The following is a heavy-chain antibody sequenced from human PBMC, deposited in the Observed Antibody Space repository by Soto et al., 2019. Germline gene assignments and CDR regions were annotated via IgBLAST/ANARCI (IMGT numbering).Heavy chain of an antibody. CDR2: ISGYNGNT. CDR3: ARDLGGWPDY. D-gene: IGHD2-15*01. V-gene: IGHV1-18*01. CDR1: GYTFTSYG. Sequence: ASVKVSCKASGYTFTSYGISWVRQAPGQGLEWMGWISGYNGNTNYAQKFRGRVTMTTETSTNTAYMELRSPRSEDTAVYYCARDLGGWPDYWGQGTLVTVSS. J-gene: IGHJ4*02.